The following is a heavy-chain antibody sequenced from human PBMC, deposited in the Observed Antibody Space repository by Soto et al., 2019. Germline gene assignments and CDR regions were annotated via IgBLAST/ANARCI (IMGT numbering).Heavy chain of an antibody. CDR1: GYSFTSYW. Sequence: GESLKISCKGSGYSFTSYWIGWVRQMPGKGLEWMGIIYPGDSDTRYSPSFQGQVTISADKSLRTAYLQWTSLKASDTALYYCARTRSFTLGFYYDGMDVWGQGATVTVSS. J-gene: IGHJ6*02. CDR3: ARTRSFTLGFYYDGMDV. V-gene: IGHV5-51*01. CDR2: IYPGDSDT. D-gene: IGHD6-6*01.